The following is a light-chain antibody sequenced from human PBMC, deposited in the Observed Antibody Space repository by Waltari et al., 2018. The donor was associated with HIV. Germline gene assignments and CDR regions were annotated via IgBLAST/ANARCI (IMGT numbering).Light chain of an antibody. CDR1: QSVSDY. V-gene: IGKV3-11*01. J-gene: IGKJ5*01. CDR2: DAS. Sequence: EIVLTQSPVTLSLSPGDGDTLSCRASQSVSDYLAWYQQKPGQAPRLLIYDASHRATGIPARFSGGGSGTDFTLTISNVEPEDFAVYYCQQRGNWPPITFGQGTRLEIK. CDR3: QQRGNWPPIT.